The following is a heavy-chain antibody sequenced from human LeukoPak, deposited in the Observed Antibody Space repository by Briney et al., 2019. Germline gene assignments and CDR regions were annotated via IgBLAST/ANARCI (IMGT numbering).Heavy chain of an antibody. Sequence: ASVKVSCKASGYTFTDYYMHWLRQAPGQGLEWMGWMHPNSGGTNYAQKFQGRVTMTRDTSISTAYMDLSRLRSDDTAVYYCARSPHRGGGIVGAAHGMDVWGQGTTVTVSS. V-gene: IGHV1-2*02. CDR2: MHPNSGGT. CDR3: ARSPHRGGGIVGAAHGMDV. J-gene: IGHJ6*02. D-gene: IGHD1-26*01. CDR1: GYTFTDYY.